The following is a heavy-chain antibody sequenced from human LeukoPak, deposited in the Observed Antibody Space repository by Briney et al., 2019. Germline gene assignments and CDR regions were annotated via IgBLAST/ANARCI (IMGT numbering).Heavy chain of an antibody. Sequence: SVKVSCEASGGTFSSYAISWVRQAPGQGLEWMGGIIPIFGTANYAQKFQGRVTITADESTSTAYMELSSLRSEDTAVYYCARGRGIAVAGTLLDYWGQGTLVTVSS. CDR2: IIPIFGTA. CDR3: ARGRGIAVAGTLLDY. V-gene: IGHV1-69*13. J-gene: IGHJ4*02. D-gene: IGHD6-19*01. CDR1: GGTFSSYA.